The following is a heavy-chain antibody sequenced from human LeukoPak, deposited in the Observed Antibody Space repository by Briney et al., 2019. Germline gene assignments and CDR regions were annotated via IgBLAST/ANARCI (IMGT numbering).Heavy chain of an antibody. CDR2: ISGSGGST. CDR3: AKASKTYYYDSSGSYYFDY. D-gene: IGHD3-22*01. Sequence: GGSLRLSCAASGFTFSSYAMSWVRQAPGKGLEWVSAISGSGGSTYYADSVKGRFTISRDNSKNTLYLQMNSLRAEDTAVYYCAKASKTYYYDSSGSYYFDYWGQGTLATVSS. CDR1: GFTFSSYA. V-gene: IGHV3-23*01. J-gene: IGHJ4*02.